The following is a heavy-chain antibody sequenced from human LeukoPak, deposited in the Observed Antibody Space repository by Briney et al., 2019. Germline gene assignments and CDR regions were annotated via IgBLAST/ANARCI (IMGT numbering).Heavy chain of an antibody. CDR3: ASGYCSSTSCLNWFDP. Sequence: GGPLRLSCAASGFTFSSYSMNWVRRAPGKGLEWVSSISSSSSYIYYADSVKGRFTISRDNAKNSLYLQMNSLRAEDTAVYYCASGYCSSTSCLNWFDPWGQGTLVTVSS. CDR2: ISSSSSYI. V-gene: IGHV3-21*01. CDR1: GFTFSSYS. D-gene: IGHD2-2*01. J-gene: IGHJ5*02.